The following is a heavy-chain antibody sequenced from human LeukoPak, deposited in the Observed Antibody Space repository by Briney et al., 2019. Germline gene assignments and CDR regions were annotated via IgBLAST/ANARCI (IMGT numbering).Heavy chain of an antibody. CDR2: INPNSGGT. CDR1: GYTFTGCY. V-gene: IGHV1-2*02. D-gene: IGHD3-9*01. Sequence: GASVKVSCKASGYTFTGCYMHWVRQAPGQGLEWMGWINPNSGGTNYAQKFQGRVTMTRDTSISTAYMELSRLRSDDTAVYYCARVWSWTRDWFSFDYWGQGTLVTVSS. CDR3: ARVWSWTRDWFSFDY. J-gene: IGHJ4*02.